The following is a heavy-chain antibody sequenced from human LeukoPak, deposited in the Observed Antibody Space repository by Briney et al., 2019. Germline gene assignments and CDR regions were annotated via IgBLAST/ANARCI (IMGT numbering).Heavy chain of an antibody. D-gene: IGHD5-18*01. CDR2: ISYDGSNK. V-gene: IGHV3-30-3*01. CDR3: ASGIQLWDFDY. J-gene: IGHJ4*02. Sequence: GGSLRLSCAASGLTFSSYAMNWVRQAPGKGLEWVAVISYDGSNKYYADSVKGRFTISRDNSKNTLYLQMNSLRAEDTAVYYCASGIQLWDFDYWGQGTLVTVSS. CDR1: GLTFSSYA.